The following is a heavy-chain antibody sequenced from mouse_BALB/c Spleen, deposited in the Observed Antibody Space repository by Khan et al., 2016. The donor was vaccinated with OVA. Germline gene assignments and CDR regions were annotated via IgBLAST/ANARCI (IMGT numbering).Heavy chain of an antibody. J-gene: IGHJ1*01. CDR3: ARISSYGYSDD. V-gene: IGHV9-3-1*01. CDR1: GYTFTNSG. D-gene: IGHD6-2*01. CDR2: INTYTGEL. Sequence: QVQLKQSGPELKKPGETVKISCKAFGYTFTNSGMNWVKQAPGKGLKWMGWINTYTGELTYADDFKGRFVSYLETSASTAYLQISNLKNEDTTTYFCARISSYGYSDDWGAGTTVTVSS.